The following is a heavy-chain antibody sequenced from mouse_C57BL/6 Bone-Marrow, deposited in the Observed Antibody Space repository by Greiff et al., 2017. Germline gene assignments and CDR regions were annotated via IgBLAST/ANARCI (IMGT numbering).Heavy chain of an antibody. J-gene: IGHJ2*01. CDR2: IYPRSGNT. CDR3: APWGSDY. Sequence: VKVVESGAELARPGASVKLSCKASGYTFTSYGISWVKQRTGQGLEWIGEIYPRSGNTYYNEKFKGKATLTADKSSSTAYMELRSLTSEDSAVDFCAPWGSDYWGQGTTLTVSS. D-gene: IGHD1-1*01. V-gene: IGHV1-81*01. CDR1: GYTFTSYG.